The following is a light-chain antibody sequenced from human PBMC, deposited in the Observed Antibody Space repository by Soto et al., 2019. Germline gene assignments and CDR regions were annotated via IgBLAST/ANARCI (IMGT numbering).Light chain of an antibody. CDR1: QSVGSSY. Sequence: PGERVTLSCRASQSVGSSYLTWYQQKPGQAPRLLIYGASTRATSIPARFSGRGSGTDFTLTISSLQPEHFAVYYCQQDYTLPLTFGQGTKVDIK. CDR2: GAS. CDR3: QQDYTLPLT. V-gene: IGKV3D-7*01. J-gene: IGKJ1*01.